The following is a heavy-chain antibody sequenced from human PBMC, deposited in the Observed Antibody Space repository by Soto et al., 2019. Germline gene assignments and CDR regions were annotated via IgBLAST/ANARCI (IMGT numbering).Heavy chain of an antibody. J-gene: IGHJ4*02. V-gene: IGHV4-30-2*01. CDR2: TYHSGSP. CDR3: ARGGLGDYDSSGPFDF. Sequence: PSETLSLTCAVSGGSISSDAYSWSWIRQPPGKGLEWIGYTYHSGSPYYNPSLKSRVTISVDRSKNQFSLKLSSVTAADTAMYYCARGGLGDYDSSGPFDFWGQGILVTVSS. CDR1: GGSISSDAYS. D-gene: IGHD3-22*01.